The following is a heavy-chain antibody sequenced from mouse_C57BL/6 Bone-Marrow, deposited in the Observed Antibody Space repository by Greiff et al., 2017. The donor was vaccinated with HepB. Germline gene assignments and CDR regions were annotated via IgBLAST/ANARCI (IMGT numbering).Heavy chain of an antibody. J-gene: IGHJ4*01. CDR1: GYTFTDYY. CDR2: IFPGSGST. Sequence: QVQLQQSGPELVKPGASVKISCKASGYTFTDYYINWVKQRPGQGLEWIGWIFPGSGSTYYNEKFKGKATLTVDKSSSTAYMLISSLTSEDSAVYFCARSKPSPHYYAMDYWGQGTSVTVSS. V-gene: IGHV1-75*01. CDR3: ARSKPSPHYYAMDY.